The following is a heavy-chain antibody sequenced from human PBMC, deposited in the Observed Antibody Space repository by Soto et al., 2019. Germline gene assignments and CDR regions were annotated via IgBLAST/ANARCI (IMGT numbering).Heavy chain of an antibody. Sequence: SVKVSCKASGGTFSSYAISWVRQAPGQGLEWMGGIIPIFGTANYAQKFQGRVTITADESTSTAYMELSSLRSEDTAVYYCARGLPPNYYDILTGLGPGWFDPWGQGTLVTVPQ. CDR1: GGTFSSYA. V-gene: IGHV1-69*13. CDR3: ARGLPPNYYDILTGLGPGWFDP. CDR2: IIPIFGTA. D-gene: IGHD3-9*01. J-gene: IGHJ5*02.